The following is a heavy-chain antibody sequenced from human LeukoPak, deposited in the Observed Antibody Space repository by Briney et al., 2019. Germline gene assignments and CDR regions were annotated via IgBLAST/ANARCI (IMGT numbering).Heavy chain of an antibody. J-gene: IGHJ3*01. V-gene: IGHV3-74*01. Sequence: GGSLRLSCAASGFTFSSYWMHWVRQAPGKGLVWVSRINSDGSSTSYADSVKGRFTISRDNAKNTLYLQMNSLRAEDTAVYYCARHIYGAGSPTGGAFDVWGQGTMVTVSS. CDR2: INSDGSST. CDR1: GFTFSSYW. CDR3: ARHIYGAGSPTGGAFDV. D-gene: IGHD3-10*01.